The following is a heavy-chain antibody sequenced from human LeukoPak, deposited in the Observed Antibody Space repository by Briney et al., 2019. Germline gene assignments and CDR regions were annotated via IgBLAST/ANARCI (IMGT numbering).Heavy chain of an antibody. CDR1: GFTFSSYG. CDR2: IRSDGSNK. D-gene: IGHD5-12*01. J-gene: IGHJ4*02. V-gene: IGHV3-30*02. Sequence: GGSLRLSCAASGFTFSSYGMHWVRQAPGKGLEWVAFIRSDGSNKYYADSVKGRFTISRDNSKNTLYLQVNSLRPEDTAVYYCARPYSGYDFALCSPLNWGQGTLVTVSS. CDR3: ARPYSGYDFALCSPLN.